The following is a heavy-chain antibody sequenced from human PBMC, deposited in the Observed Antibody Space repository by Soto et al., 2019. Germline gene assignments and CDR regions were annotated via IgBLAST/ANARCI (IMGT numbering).Heavy chain of an antibody. V-gene: IGHV6-1*01. J-gene: IGHJ5*02. D-gene: IGHD3-3*01. CDR3: ARLLTSPPTISHWFDP. CDR2: TYYRSKWYN. Sequence: SQTLSLTCAISGDSVSSNSAAWNWIRQSPSRGLEWLGRTYYRSKWYNEYAVSVKSRITINPDTSKNQFSLKLSSVTAADTAVYYCARLLTSPPTISHWFDPWGQGTLVTVSS. CDR1: GDSVSSNSAA.